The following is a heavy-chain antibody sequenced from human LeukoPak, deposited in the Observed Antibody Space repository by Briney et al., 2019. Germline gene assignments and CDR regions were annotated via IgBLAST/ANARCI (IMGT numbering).Heavy chain of an antibody. CDR2: IYDSGST. CDR1: GGSIRSSYYY. D-gene: IGHD6-19*01. CDR3: ARDPGSFLSGSGWLNWFEP. Sequence: SETLSLTCTVSGGSIRSSYYYWGWIRQPPGKGLEWIGSIYDSGSTYYNPSLKSRVTISVDTSKNQFSLKLNSVTAADTAVYYCARDPGSFLSGSGWLNWFEPWGQGTLLTVSS. V-gene: IGHV4-39*02. J-gene: IGHJ5*02.